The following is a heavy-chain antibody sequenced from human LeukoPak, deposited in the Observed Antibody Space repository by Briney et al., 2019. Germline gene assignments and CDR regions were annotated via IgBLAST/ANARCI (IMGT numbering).Heavy chain of an antibody. D-gene: IGHD5-12*01. CDR3: ASLDIVATMEPYYFDY. V-gene: IGHV3-74*01. Sequence: QPGGSLRLSCAASGFTFSSYLMHWVRPAPGKGLVWVSRNNSDGSSTSYADSVKGRFTISRDNAKNTLYLQVNSLRAEDTAVYYCASLDIVATMEPYYFDYWGQGTLVTVSS. J-gene: IGHJ4*02. CDR1: GFTFSSYL. CDR2: NNSDGSST.